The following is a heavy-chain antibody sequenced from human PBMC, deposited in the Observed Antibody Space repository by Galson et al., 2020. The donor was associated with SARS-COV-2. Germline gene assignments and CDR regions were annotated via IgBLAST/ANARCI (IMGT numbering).Heavy chain of an antibody. V-gene: IGHV4-39*01. D-gene: IGHD3-3*01. CDR1: GGSISSSSYY. CDR3: ARHIPKFVEWENWFDP. Sequence: SETLSLTCTVSGGSISSSSYYWGWIRQPPGKGLEWIGSIYYSGSTYYNPSLKSRVTISVDTSKNQFSLKLSSVTAADTAVYYCARHIPKFVEWENWFDPWGQGTLVTVSS. CDR2: IYYSGST. J-gene: IGHJ5*02.